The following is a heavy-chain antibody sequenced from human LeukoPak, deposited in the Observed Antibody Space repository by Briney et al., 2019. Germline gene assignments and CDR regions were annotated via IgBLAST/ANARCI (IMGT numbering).Heavy chain of an antibody. J-gene: IGHJ4*02. CDR2: IYYSGST. Sequence: SETLSLTCTVSGGSISSYYWSWIRQPPGKGLEWIGYIYYSGSTNYNPSLKSRVTISVDTSKNQLSLKLTSVTAADTAVYYCARWDDSAWAFGNWGPGTLVTVSS. V-gene: IGHV4-59*08. D-gene: IGHD6-19*01. CDR1: GGSISSYY. CDR3: ARWDDSAWAFGN.